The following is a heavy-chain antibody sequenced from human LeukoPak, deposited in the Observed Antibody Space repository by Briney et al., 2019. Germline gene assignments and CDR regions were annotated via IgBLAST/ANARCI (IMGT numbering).Heavy chain of an antibody. D-gene: IGHD3-9*01. J-gene: IGHJ4*02. CDR3: ARHVWLQPFDY. CDR1: GGSMNSYY. Sequence: SETLSLTCSVSGGSMNSYYWSWIRQSPGKGLEWIGYIYYSGSTNYNPSLKSRVTISVDTSKSQFSLKLSSVTAADTAVYYCARHVWLQPFDYWGQGTLVTVSS. V-gene: IGHV4-59*08. CDR2: IYYSGST.